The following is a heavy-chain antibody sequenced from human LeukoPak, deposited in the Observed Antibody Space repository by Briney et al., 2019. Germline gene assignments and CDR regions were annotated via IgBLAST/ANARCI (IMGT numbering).Heavy chain of an antibody. CDR1: GYTFTNYY. D-gene: IGHD1-26*01. Sequence: ASVKVSCKASGYTFTNYYMHWVRQAPGQGLEWMGIINPSDGSTSYAQKFQGRVTMTRDMSTSTVYMELNGLRSEDTAVYYCARAYSGSYYRDDAFDIWGQGTMVTVSS. J-gene: IGHJ3*02. CDR3: ARAYSGSYYRDDAFDI. CDR2: INPSDGST. V-gene: IGHV1-46*01.